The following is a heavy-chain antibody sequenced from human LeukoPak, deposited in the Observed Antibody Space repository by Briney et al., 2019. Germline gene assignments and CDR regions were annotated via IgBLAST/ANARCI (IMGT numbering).Heavy chain of an antibody. CDR3: ARDRVGEFDY. D-gene: IGHD1-26*01. CDR1: GGTFSTYA. Sequence: ASVKVSCEASGGTFSTYAISWVRQAPGQGLEWMGRIIPILAIARNAQKFQGRLTITADKSTSTAYMELSSLRSEDTAVYYCARDRVGEFDYWGQGTLVTVSS. V-gene: IGHV1-69*04. J-gene: IGHJ4*02. CDR2: IIPILAIA.